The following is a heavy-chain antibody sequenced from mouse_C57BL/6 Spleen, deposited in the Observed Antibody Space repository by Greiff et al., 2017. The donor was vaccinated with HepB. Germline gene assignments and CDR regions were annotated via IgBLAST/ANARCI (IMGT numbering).Heavy chain of an antibody. Sequence: DVKLQESGPGLVKPSQSLSLTCSVTGYSITSGYYWNWIRQFPGNKLEWMGYISYDGSNNYNPSLKNRISITRDTSKNQFFLKLNSVTTEDTATYYCARDDKIYDDYDPFAYWGQGTLVTVSA. CDR2: ISYDGSN. CDR1: GYSITSGYY. CDR3: ARDDKIYDDYDPFAY. J-gene: IGHJ3*01. V-gene: IGHV3-6*01. D-gene: IGHD2-4*01.